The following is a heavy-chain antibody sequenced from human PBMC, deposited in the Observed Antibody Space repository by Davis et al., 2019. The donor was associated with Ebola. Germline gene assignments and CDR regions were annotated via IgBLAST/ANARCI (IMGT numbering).Heavy chain of an antibody. Sequence: ASVKVSCKASGYTFTGYYMHWVRQAPGQGLEWMGWINPHNGNTNYAQNVQGRVTMTTDSSTSTAYMEVGSLRSDDTAVYYCARAQFPTTSDHWGQGTLVTVSS. CDR3: ARAQFPTTSDH. CDR1: GYTFTGYY. D-gene: IGHD1-1*01. J-gene: IGHJ4*02. V-gene: IGHV1-18*04. CDR2: INPHNGNT.